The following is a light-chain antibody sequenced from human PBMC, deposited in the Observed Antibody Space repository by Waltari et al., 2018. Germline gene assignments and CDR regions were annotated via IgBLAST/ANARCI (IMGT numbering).Light chain of an antibody. CDR1: SSTIGTTT. CDR3: ATWDGSLNGPYV. Sequence: VLTQPPSASGTPGQRVTISCSGSSSTIGTTTVTWYQQPPGTAPKLLMYNTNQRPSGVPDRFSGSKSGTSASLAISGLQSEDEADYYCATWDGSLNGPYVFGTGTKVTVL. J-gene: IGLJ1*01. CDR2: NTN. V-gene: IGLV1-44*01.